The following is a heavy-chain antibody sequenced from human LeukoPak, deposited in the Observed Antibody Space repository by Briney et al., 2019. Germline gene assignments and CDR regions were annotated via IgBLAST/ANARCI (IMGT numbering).Heavy chain of an antibody. CDR3: AKVTYGSGAYGAFDY. V-gene: IGHV3-23*01. D-gene: IGHD3-10*01. J-gene: IGHJ4*02. CDR1: GFTCSSYW. CDR2: ISGSGDNT. Sequence: PGGSLTLSCAPSGFTCSSYWMTWVRQAPGEGLECVSTISGSGDNTYYADSVKGRFTISRDNSKNTLYLQMNSLRAEDTAVYYCAKVTYGSGAYGAFDYWGQGTLVTVSS.